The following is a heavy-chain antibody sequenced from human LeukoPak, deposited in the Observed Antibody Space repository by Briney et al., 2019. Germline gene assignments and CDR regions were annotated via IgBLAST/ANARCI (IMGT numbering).Heavy chain of an antibody. J-gene: IGHJ4*02. CDR3: VREDTPATANY. V-gene: IGHV3-23*01. D-gene: IGHD2-21*02. CDR1: GFNFANHA. CDR2: ISDGGDIT. Sequence: PGGSLRLSCAASGFNFANHAMSWVRQTAGKGLEWVSAISDGGDITCYADSVKGRFTISRDNSKDTLFLQMHSLRPGDTAVYYCVREDTPATANYWGQGTLVTISS.